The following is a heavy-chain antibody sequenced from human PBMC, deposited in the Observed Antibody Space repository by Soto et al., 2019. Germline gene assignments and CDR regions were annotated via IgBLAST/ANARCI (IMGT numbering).Heavy chain of an antibody. J-gene: IGHJ4*02. CDR2: ISSSSSTI. V-gene: IGHV3-48*02. CDR1: GFTFSSYS. Sequence: EVQLVESGGGLVQPGGSLRLSCAASGFTFSSYSMNWVSQSPGKGLEWVSYISSSSSTIYYADSVKGRFTISRDNAKNSLYLQMNRLRDEDTAVYYCARDTQDDFWSGYYRDYWGQGTLVTVSS. CDR3: ARDTQDDFWSGYYRDY. D-gene: IGHD3-3*01.